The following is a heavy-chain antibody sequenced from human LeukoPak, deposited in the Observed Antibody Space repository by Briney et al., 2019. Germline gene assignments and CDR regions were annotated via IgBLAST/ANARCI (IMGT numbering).Heavy chain of an antibody. V-gene: IGHV4-59*01. J-gene: IGHJ3*02. CDR2: IHYSGNT. CDR3: ALDSSGWSDDSSDI. Sequence: SETLSLTCTASGGSISSDNWSLIRQPPGKGLEWIGYIHYSGNTNYNPSLKSRVTMSLDASKNQFFLKLTSVTAADTAMYYCALDSSGWSDDSSDIWGQGTTVTVSS. CDR1: GGSISSDN. D-gene: IGHD6-19*01.